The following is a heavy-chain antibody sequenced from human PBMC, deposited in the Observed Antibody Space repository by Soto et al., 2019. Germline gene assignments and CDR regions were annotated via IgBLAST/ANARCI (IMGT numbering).Heavy chain of an antibody. V-gene: IGHV1-18*01. CDR2: ISADSGNT. CDR3: ARDFTVTTFDI. Sequence: GPSVKVSCKASGFTFTSSAVQWVRQARGQGLEWIGWISADSGNTNYAQKLQGRVTMTTDTSTSTAYMELRSLRSDDTAVYYCARDFTVTTFDIWGQGTMVTVSS. CDR1: GFTFTSSA. J-gene: IGHJ3*02. D-gene: IGHD4-17*01.